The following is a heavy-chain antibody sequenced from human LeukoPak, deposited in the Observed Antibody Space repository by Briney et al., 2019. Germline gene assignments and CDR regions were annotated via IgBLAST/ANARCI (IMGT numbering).Heavy chain of an antibody. Sequence: ASVKVSCKSSGYSFTGYYMHWLRPAPGQGLEWMGCINPNSGGTDYAQKFQGRVTMTRDTSISTAYMELSRLRSDDTAVYYCARVTEYSSSSFDYWGQGTLVTVSS. CDR2: INPNSGGT. CDR1: GYSFTGYY. D-gene: IGHD6-6*01. J-gene: IGHJ4*02. V-gene: IGHV1-2*02. CDR3: ARVTEYSSSSFDY.